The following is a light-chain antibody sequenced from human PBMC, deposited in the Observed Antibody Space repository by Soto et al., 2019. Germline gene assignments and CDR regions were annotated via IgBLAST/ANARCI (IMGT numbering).Light chain of an antibody. J-gene: IGKJ1*01. CDR3: QLYGSSTGT. V-gene: IGKV3-20*01. CDR1: QSVSSSY. Sequence: EIGLTQSPGTLSLSPGERATLSCRASQSVSSSYLAWYQQKPGQAPRLLIYGASSRTTGIPDRFSGSWSGPGFTPTIRRLELEYLAVYYGQLYGSSTGTFGQVTKLETK. CDR2: GAS.